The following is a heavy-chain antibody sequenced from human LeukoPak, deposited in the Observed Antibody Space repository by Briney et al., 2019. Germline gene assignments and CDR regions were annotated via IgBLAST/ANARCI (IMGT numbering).Heavy chain of an antibody. CDR2: ISSSGSTI. Sequence: GSLRLSCAASGFTFSDYYMSWIRQAPGKGLEWVSYISSSGSTIYYADSVTGRFTISRDNAKNSLYLQMNSLRAEDTAVYYCASGYSSSWRNYYYYYGMDVWGQGTTVTVSS. D-gene: IGHD6-13*01. CDR1: GFTFSDYY. CDR3: ASGYSSSWRNYYYYYGMDV. J-gene: IGHJ6*02. V-gene: IGHV3-11*01.